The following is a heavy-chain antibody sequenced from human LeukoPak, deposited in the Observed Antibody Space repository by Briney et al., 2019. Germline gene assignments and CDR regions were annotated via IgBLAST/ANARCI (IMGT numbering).Heavy chain of an antibody. D-gene: IGHD6-6*01. CDR2: IYHTGST. V-gene: IGHV4-38-2*01. J-gene: IGHJ4*02. Sequence: SETLSLTCAVSGYSISSGYYWGWVRQSPGKGLEWIGGIYHTGSTYYDPSLKSRVTISVDTSKNHFSLRLSSVTAADTAVYYCVRHPLAARSFDYWGQGTLVTVSS. CDR1: GYSISSGYY. CDR3: VRHPLAARSFDY.